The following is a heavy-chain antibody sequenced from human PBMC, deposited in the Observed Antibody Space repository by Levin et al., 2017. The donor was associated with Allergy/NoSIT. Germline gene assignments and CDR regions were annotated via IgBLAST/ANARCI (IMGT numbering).Heavy chain of an antibody. D-gene: IGHD4-11*01. V-gene: IGHV4-39*01. J-gene: IGHJ6*03. CDR3: ARTPRAVTTVIYYYDMDV. CDR1: GGSISSSAYY. Sequence: SETLSLTCTVSGGSISSSAYYWGWIRQPPGKGLEWIGSVFYSASTYYNPSLRGRVTISVDTSKSQFSLKLTSVTAADAAVYYCARTPRAVTTVIYYYDMDVWGKGTTVTVSS. CDR2: VFYSAST.